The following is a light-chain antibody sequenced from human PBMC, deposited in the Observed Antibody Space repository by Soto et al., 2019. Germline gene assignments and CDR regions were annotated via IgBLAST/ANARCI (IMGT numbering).Light chain of an antibody. CDR2: GAS. CDR3: HQADRLFT. Sequence: DIKMTQSPSSVSASVGDSVTITCRASQGIGTWLAWYQQKPGQAPKLLIYGASRLQSGVPSRFSGSGSGTDFTLTITSLQPEDFATYYCHQADRLFTFGPGTKVDIK. J-gene: IGKJ3*01. V-gene: IGKV1-12*01. CDR1: QGIGTW.